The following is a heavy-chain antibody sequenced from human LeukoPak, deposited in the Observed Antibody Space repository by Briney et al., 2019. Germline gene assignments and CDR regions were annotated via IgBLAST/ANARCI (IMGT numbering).Heavy chain of an antibody. CDR1: GFTFSTYA. CDR3: AKATHDYGDYEGSDY. D-gene: IGHD4-17*01. Sequence: GGSLRLSCAASGFTFSTYAMSWVRQAPGKGLEWVSAISGSGGSTYYADSVKGRFTISRDNSKNTLYLQMNSLRAEDTAVYYCAKATHDYGDYEGSDYWGQGTLVTVSS. J-gene: IGHJ4*02. V-gene: IGHV3-23*01. CDR2: ISGSGGST.